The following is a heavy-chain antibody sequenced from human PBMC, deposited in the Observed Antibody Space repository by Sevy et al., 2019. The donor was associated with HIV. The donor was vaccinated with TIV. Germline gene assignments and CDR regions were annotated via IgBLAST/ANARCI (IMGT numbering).Heavy chain of an antibody. CDR1: GFTFSNYG. CDR2: IWYDGSYE. CDR3: AKFKKRPHVWLPGGLDV. J-gene: IGHJ6*02. D-gene: IGHD3-16*01. V-gene: IGHV3-33*03. Sequence: GGSLRLSCAASGFTFSNYGMHWVRQAPGKGLEWVAVIWYDGSYEYYADSVKGRFTISRDDAENSLFLQMNRLRVEDTAVYYCAKFKKRPHVWLPGGLDVWGQGTTVTVSS.